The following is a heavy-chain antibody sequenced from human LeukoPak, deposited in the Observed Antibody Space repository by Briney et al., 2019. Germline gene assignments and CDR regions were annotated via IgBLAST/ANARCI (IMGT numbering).Heavy chain of an antibody. D-gene: IGHD6-13*01. CDR1: GGSISSYY. CDR3: ARALWYSSSWYWFDP. V-gene: IGHV4-59*01. CDR2: IYYSGST. Sequence: SETLSLTCTVSGGSISSYYWSWIRQPPGKGLGWIGYIYYSGSTNYNPSLKSRVTISVDTSKNQFSLKLSSVTAADTAVYYCARALWYSSSWYWFDPWGQGTLVTVSS. J-gene: IGHJ5*02.